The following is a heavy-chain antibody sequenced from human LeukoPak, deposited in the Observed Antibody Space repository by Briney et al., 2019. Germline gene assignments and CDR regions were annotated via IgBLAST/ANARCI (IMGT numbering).Heavy chain of an antibody. CDR3: ARGGAPYYDYVWGSYRPIDFDY. CDR1: GFTFSSYG. V-gene: IGHV3-21*01. J-gene: IGHJ4*02. Sequence: EGSLRLSCAASGFTFSSYGMHWVRQAPGKGLEWVSSISSSSSYIYYADSVKGRLTISRDNAKNSLYLQMNSLRAEDTAVYYCARGGAPYYDYVWGSYRPIDFDYWGQGTLVTVSS. D-gene: IGHD3-16*02. CDR2: ISSSSSYI.